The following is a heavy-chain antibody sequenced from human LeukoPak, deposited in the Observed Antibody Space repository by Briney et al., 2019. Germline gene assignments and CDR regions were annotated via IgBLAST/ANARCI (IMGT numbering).Heavy chain of an antibody. CDR1: GGSISSFY. V-gene: IGHV4-59*08. CDR2: VFYTGDT. CDR3: ARIMGDYNILTGLYLNYNFDY. J-gene: IGHJ4*02. D-gene: IGHD3-9*01. Sequence: SETLSLTCAVSGGSISSFYWSWIRQPPGKGLEWIGYVFYTGDTNSNPSLKSRVTMSVDTSKNQVSLKLRSGTAADTAVYYCARIMGDYNILTGLYLNYNFDYWGQGTLVTVSS.